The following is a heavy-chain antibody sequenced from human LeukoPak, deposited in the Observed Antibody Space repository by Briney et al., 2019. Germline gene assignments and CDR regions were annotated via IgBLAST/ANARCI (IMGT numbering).Heavy chain of an antibody. CDR3: ARDTAPYYDILTGFYSGFDY. CDR2: ISSSSSTI. CDR1: GFTFSSYW. D-gene: IGHD3-9*01. J-gene: IGHJ4*02. Sequence: SGGSLRLSCVASGFTFSSYWMSWVRQAPGKGLEWVSYISSSSSTIYYADSVKGRFTISRDNAKNSLYLQMNSLRAEDTAVYYCARDTAPYYDILTGFYSGFDYWGQGTLVTVSS. V-gene: IGHV3-48*01.